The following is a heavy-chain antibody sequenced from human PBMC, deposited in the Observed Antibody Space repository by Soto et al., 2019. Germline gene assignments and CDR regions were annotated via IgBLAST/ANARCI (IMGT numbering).Heavy chain of an antibody. J-gene: IGHJ6*02. D-gene: IGHD4-17*01. CDR1: GGTFSSYA. Sequence: QVQLVQSGAEVKKPGSSVKVSCKASGGTFSSYAISWVRQAPGQGLEWMGGIIPIFGTANYAQKFQGRVTITADDSTSTAYMELSSLRSEDTAVYYCARRGLRWDYYGMDVWGQGTTVTVSS. CDR2: IIPIFGTA. V-gene: IGHV1-69*12. CDR3: ARRGLRWDYYGMDV.